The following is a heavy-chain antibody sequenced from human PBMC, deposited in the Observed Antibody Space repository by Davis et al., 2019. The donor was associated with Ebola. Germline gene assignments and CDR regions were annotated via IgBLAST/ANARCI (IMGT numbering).Heavy chain of an antibody. V-gene: IGHV3-30*02. J-gene: IGHJ4*02. D-gene: IGHD6-13*01. Sequence: GESLKISCAASGFTFSSYGMHWVRQAPGKGLEWVAFIRYDGSNKYYADSVKGRFTISRDNSKNTLYLQMNSRRAEDTAVYYCAKDRHPAADNYFDYWGQGTLVTVSS. CDR2: IRYDGSNK. CDR1: GFTFSSYG. CDR3: AKDRHPAADNYFDY.